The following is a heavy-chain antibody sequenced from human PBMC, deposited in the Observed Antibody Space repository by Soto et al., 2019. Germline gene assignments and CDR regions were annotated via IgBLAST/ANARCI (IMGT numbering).Heavy chain of an antibody. CDR3: AGASILRYFDWPPDY. D-gene: IGHD3-9*01. CDR2: INHSGST. CDR1: GGSFSGYY. Sequence: PSETLSLTCAVSGGSFSGYYWSWIRQPPGKGLEWIGEINHSGSTNYNPSLKSRVTTSVDTSKNRFSLKLSSVTAADTAVYYCAGASILRYFDWPPDYWGQGTLVTVSS. J-gene: IGHJ4*02. V-gene: IGHV4-34*01.